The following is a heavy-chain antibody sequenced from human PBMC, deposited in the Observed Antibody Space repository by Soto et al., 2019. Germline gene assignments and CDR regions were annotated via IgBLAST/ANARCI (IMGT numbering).Heavy chain of an antibody. J-gene: IGHJ6*02. Sequence: GGSLRLSCAASGFTFSSYAMHWVRQAPGKGLEWVAVISYDGSNKYYADSVKGRFTISRDNSKKTLYLQMNSLRAEDTAVYYCARGGFDIVATIYYYYGMDVWGQGTTVTVSS. CDR3: ARGGFDIVATIYYYYGMDV. CDR1: GFTFSSYA. CDR2: ISYDGSNK. V-gene: IGHV3-30-3*01. D-gene: IGHD5-12*01.